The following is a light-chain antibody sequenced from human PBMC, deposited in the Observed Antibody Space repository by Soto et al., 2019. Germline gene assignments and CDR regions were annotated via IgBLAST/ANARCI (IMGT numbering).Light chain of an antibody. J-gene: IGLJ3*02. CDR2: ELS. Sequence: QSVLIQPASVSGSPGQSITISCTGTSSDVGGYNYVSWYQQHPGKAPKLMIYELSNRPSGVSYRFSGSKSANTAFLTISGLQAEDEAAYYCSSYSSTSTVLFGGGTKLTVL. CDR1: SSDVGGYNY. CDR3: SSYSSTSTVL. V-gene: IGLV2-14*03.